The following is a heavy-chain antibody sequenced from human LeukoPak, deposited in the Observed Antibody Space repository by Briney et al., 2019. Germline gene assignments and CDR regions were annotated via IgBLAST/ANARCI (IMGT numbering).Heavy chain of an antibody. CDR3: AKALRRNYYDSSGYYGFDY. D-gene: IGHD3-22*01. Sequence: PGGSLRLSCAASGFTFSSYAMSWVRQAPGKGLEWVSAISGSGGSTYYADSVKGRFTISRDNSKNTLYLQMNSLRAEDTAVYYCAKALRRNYYDSSGYYGFDYWGQGTLVTVSS. J-gene: IGHJ4*02. CDR2: ISGSGGST. V-gene: IGHV3-23*01. CDR1: GFTFSSYA.